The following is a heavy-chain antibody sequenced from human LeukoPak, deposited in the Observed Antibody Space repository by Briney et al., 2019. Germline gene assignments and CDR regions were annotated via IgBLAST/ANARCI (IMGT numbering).Heavy chain of an antibody. J-gene: IGHJ3*02. CDR2: IRYDGSNK. Sequence: PGGSLRLSCAASGFTFSDHYMDWVRQAPGKGLEWVAFIRYDGSNKYYADSVKGRFTISRDNSKNTLYLQMNSLRAEDTAVYYCAKDLVVVIAIYAFDIWGQGTMVTVSS. D-gene: IGHD2-21*01. V-gene: IGHV3-30*02. CDR3: AKDLVVVIAIYAFDI. CDR1: GFTFSDHY.